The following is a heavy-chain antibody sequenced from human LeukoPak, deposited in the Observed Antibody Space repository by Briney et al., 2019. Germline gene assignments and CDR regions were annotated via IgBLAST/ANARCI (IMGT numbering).Heavy chain of an antibody. D-gene: IGHD5-24*01. Sequence: PSETLSLTCTVPGGSISSYYWSWIRQPPGKGLEWIGYIYYSGSTNYNPSLKSRVTISVDTSKNQFSLKLSSVTAADTAVYYCARTLDGYTLHHFDYWGQGTLVTVSS. CDR2: IYYSGST. CDR3: ARTLDGYTLHHFDY. J-gene: IGHJ4*02. V-gene: IGHV4-59*01. CDR1: GGSISSYY.